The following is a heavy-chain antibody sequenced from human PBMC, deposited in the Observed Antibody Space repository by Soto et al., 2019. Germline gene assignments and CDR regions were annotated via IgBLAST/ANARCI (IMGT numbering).Heavy chain of an antibody. CDR2: IYWNRARI. CDR1: ALNIPDRA. V-gene: IGHV3-9*01. CDR3: IREMDAGGLDN. Sequence: EVRLVESGGGSVRPGLSLRLPCVGSALNIPDRAMHWVGQAQGRGLEWVSGIYWNRARIDYADSVKGRFTISRDNAKNSLYLQMNSLKTEDTAFYYCIREMDAGGLDNWGQGTLVTVSS. D-gene: IGHD3-16*01. J-gene: IGHJ4*02.